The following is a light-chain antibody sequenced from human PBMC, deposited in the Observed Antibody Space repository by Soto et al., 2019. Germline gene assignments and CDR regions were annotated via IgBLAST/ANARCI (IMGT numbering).Light chain of an antibody. CDR3: QQYNNWPSFT. Sequence: DIVMTQSPATLSVSPGERATLSCGASQSVSSNLAWYQQKPGQAPRLLVYGASTRATGIPARFSGSGSGTEFILTISSLQSEDFALYYCQQYNNWPSFTFGPGTKVDIK. J-gene: IGKJ3*01. V-gene: IGKV3-15*01. CDR2: GAS. CDR1: QSVSSN.